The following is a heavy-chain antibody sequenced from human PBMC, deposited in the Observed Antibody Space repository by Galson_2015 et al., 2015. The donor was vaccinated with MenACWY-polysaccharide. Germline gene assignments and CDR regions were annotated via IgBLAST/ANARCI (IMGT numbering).Heavy chain of an antibody. D-gene: IGHD2-2*01. CDR2: IGGSGSNT. Sequence: SLRLSCAASGFTFSNYAMSWVRQAPGKGLEWVSNIGGSGSNTHYADSVKGRFTISRDNSKNTLSLQMNSLRAEDTAVYYCARVRYSTGKYQFDYWGQGTLVAVSS. CDR3: ARVRYSTGKYQFDY. J-gene: IGHJ4*02. CDR1: GFTFSNYA. V-gene: IGHV3-23*01.